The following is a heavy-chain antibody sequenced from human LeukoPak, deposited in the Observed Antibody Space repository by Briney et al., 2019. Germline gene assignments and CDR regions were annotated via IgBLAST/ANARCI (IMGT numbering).Heavy chain of an antibody. D-gene: IGHD4-17*01. J-gene: IGHJ4*02. CDR2: IYYSGST. V-gene: IGHV4-59*01. Sequence: PSETLSLTCTVSGGSNSSYFWSWIRQPPGKGLEWIGYIYYSGSTNYNPSLKSRVTISVDTSKNQFSLKLSSVTAADTVVYYCARDGDDYGDYVFDYWGQGILVTVSS. CDR3: ARDGDDYGDYVFDY. CDR1: GGSNSSYF.